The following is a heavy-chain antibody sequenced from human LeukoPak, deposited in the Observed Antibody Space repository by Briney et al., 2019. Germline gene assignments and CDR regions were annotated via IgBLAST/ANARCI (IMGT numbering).Heavy chain of an antibody. CDR1: GYTFTGYY. J-gene: IGHJ5*02. CDR3: ARGGIKLKYCSGGRCYGNWFDP. Sequence: ASVKVSCKASGYTFTGYYMHWVRQAPGQGLEWMGWINPNSGGTNYAQKFQGRVTMTRDTSISTAYMGLSRLRSDDTAVYYCARGGIKLKYCSGGRCYGNWFDPWGQGTLVTVSS. D-gene: IGHD2-15*01. V-gene: IGHV1-2*02. CDR2: INPNSGGT.